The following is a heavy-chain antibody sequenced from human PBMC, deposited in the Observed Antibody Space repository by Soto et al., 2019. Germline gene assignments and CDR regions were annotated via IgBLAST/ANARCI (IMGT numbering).Heavy chain of an antibody. J-gene: IGHJ4*02. Sequence: GGSLRLSCAASGFTFSSYAMHWVRQAPGKGLEWVAVISYDGSNKYYADSVKGRFTISRDNSKNTLYLQMNSLRAEDTAVYYCARDGILWFGELSTPDYWGQGTLVTVSS. V-gene: IGHV3-30-3*01. CDR3: ARDGILWFGELSTPDY. D-gene: IGHD3-10*01. CDR2: ISYDGSNK. CDR1: GFTFSSYA.